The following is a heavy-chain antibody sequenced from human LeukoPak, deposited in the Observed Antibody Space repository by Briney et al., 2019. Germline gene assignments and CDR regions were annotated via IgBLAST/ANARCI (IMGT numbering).Heavy chain of an antibody. V-gene: IGHV3-30*02. CDR3: AKLGFHLEWSPYPALFDP. Sequence: GGSLRLSCAASGFTFSSYGMHWVRQAPGKGLEWVAFIRYDGSNKYYADSVKGRFTISRDNSKNTLYLQMNSLRAEDTAVYYCAKLGFHLEWSPYPALFDPWGQGTLVTVSS. D-gene: IGHD3-3*01. CDR1: GFTFSSYG. CDR2: IRYDGSNK. J-gene: IGHJ5*02.